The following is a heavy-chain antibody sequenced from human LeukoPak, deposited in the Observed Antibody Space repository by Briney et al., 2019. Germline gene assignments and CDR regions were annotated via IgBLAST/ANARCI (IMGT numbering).Heavy chain of an antibody. CDR1: GFTFISYR. CDR2: ISSSSSYI. Sequence: PGGSLRLSCAPYGFTFISYRMNWIRQAPGKGLEWVSSISSSSSYIYYADSVKGRFTISRDNAKNSLYLQMNSLRAEDTAVYYCARGVVATSETPSDFDCWGQGTLVTVSS. J-gene: IGHJ4*02. D-gene: IGHD5-12*01. CDR3: ARGVVATSETPSDFDC. V-gene: IGHV3-21*01.